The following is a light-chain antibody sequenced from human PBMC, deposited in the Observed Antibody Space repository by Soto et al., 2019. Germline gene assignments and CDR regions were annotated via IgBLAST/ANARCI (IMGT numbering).Light chain of an antibody. J-gene: IGKJ1*01. CDR1: QVINNY. CDR2: DVS. CDR3: IQDFIRPLT. V-gene: IGKV1-33*01. Sequence: DIQMTHAPSSLSASVVDRVNITFQTSQVINNYLNWYQQKPGQAPKLLIYDVSHLETGVPFRFRGSGFGQFFKITISSLQPEDFATYYCIQDFIRPLTVGQGTKVE.